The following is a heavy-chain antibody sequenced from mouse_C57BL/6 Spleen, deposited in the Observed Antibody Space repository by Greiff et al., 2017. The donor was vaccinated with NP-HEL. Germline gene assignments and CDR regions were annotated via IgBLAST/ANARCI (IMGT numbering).Heavy chain of an antibody. CDR1: GFTFSDYG. D-gene: IGHD1-1*01. V-gene: IGHV5-17*01. CDR3: ARIYYGSSYDYAMDY. CDR2: ISSGSSTI. Sequence: VQLQQSGGGLVKPGGSLKLSCAASGFTFSDYGMHWVRQAPEKGLEWVAYISSGSSTIYYADTVKGRFTISRDNAKNTLFLQMTSLRSEDTAMYYCARIYYGSSYDYAMDYWGQGTSVTVSS. J-gene: IGHJ4*01.